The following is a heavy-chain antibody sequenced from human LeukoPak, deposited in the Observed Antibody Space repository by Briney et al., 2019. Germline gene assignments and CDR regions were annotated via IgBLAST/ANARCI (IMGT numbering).Heavy chain of an antibody. CDR1: GSSFTSYW. V-gene: IGHV5-51*01. D-gene: IGHD3-9*01. CDR2: IYPGDSDT. CDR3: ARRNDILTGYTDY. J-gene: IGHJ4*02. Sequence: PGESLKISCKGSGSSFTSYWIGWVRQMPGKGLEWMGIIYPGDSDTRYSPSFQGQVTISPDKSISTAYLQWSSLKASDTAMYYCARRNDILTGYTDYWGQGTLVTVSS.